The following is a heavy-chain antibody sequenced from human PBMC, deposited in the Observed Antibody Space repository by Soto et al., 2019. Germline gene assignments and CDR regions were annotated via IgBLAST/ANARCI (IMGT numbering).Heavy chain of an antibody. D-gene: IGHD3-16*01. Sequence: PGGSLRLSCAASGFTFSSHGRSWVSQAPGKGLEWVSAISGSGGSTYYADSVKGRFTISRDNSKNTLYLQMNSLRAEDTAVYYCAKVHGALFGRYYYGMDVWGQGTTVTVSS. J-gene: IGHJ6*02. CDR3: AKVHGALFGRYYYGMDV. V-gene: IGHV3-23*01. CDR1: GFTFSSHG. CDR2: ISGSGGST.